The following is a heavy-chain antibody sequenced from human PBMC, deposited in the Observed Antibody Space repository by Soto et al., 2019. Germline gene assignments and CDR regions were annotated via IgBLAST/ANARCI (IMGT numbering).Heavy chain of an antibody. V-gene: IGHV3-33*01. Sequence: QVQLVESGGGVVQPGRSLRLSCAAAGYRFSSHGMHWVRQAPGKGLEWVAVIWYDGSKKCCADSVKGRFIVSRDDSKNTLYLEMNSLRAEDTAVYYCARDPASSMDVWGQGTTVTVSS. D-gene: IGHD6-25*01. CDR2: IWYDGSKK. J-gene: IGHJ6*01. CDR1: GYRFSSHG. CDR3: ARDPASSMDV.